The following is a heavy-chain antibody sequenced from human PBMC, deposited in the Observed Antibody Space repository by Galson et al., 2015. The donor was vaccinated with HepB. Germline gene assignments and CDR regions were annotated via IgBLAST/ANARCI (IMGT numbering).Heavy chain of an antibody. J-gene: IGHJ6*02. D-gene: IGHD3-10*01. CDR2: IWYDGSNK. Sequence: SLRLSCAASGFTVSTSGMHWVRQALGKGLEWVAVIWYDGSNKYYVDSARGRFTISRDNSKNTLYLQMDSLRAEDTAVYYCARDSANGMDVWGQGTTVTVSS. V-gene: IGHV3-33*01. CDR1: GFTVSTSG. CDR3: ARDSANGMDV.